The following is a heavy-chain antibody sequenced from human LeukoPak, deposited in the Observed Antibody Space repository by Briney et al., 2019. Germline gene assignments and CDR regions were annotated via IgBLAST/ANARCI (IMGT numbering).Heavy chain of an antibody. V-gene: IGHV3-7*01. CDR1: KFTFRSYW. CDR3: ARIGQQLVQDL. D-gene: IGHD6-13*01. CDR2: IKQDGSEK. Sequence: GGSLRLSCIISKFTFRSYWTSWVRQAPGKGLEWVANIKQDGSEKYYVDSVRGRFSISRDNGKNSLYLQMNSLRAEDTAVYYCARIGQQLVQDLWGQGSLVTVSS. J-gene: IGHJ4*02.